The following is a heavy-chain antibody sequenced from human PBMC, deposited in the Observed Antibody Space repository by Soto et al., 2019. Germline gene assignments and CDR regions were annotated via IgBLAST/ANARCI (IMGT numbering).Heavy chain of an antibody. CDR2: ISRSSSTI. J-gene: IGHJ4*02. CDR1: GFSFSDDY. D-gene: IGHD3-9*01. Sequence: GGSLRLSCAASGFSFSDDYMIWIRQAPGKGLEWVSYISRSSSTIYYADSVKGRFTISRDNAKNSLYLQMNSLRAEDTAVYYCARKMSILTGMIFDYWGQGTLVTVSS. CDR3: ARKMSILTGMIFDY. V-gene: IGHV3-11*04.